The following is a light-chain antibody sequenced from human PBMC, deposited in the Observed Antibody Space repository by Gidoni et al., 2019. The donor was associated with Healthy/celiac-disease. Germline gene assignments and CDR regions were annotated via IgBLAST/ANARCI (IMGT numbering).Light chain of an antibody. CDR2: GAS. J-gene: IGKJ2*01. V-gene: IGKV3-20*01. Sequence: EIVLTQSPGTLSLSPGERATLSCRASQSVSSSYLAWYQQKPGQAPRLLIYGASSRATGIPDRFSGSESGTDFTLTISRLEPEDFAVYYGQHPQTFGQGTKLEIK. CDR3: QHPQT. CDR1: QSVSSSY.